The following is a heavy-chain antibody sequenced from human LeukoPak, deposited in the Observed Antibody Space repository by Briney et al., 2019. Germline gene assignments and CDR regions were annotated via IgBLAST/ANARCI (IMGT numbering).Heavy chain of an antibody. J-gene: IGHJ4*02. D-gene: IGHD2-2*01. V-gene: IGHV3-48*03. CDR1: GFTFSSYE. Sequence: GGSLRLSCAASGFTFSSYEMNWVRQAPGKGLEWVSYISSSGSTIYYADSVKGRFTISRDNAKNSLYLQMNSLRAEDTAVYYCAREGVFCSSTSCYSPHRRGQGTLVTVSS. CDR3: AREGVFCSSTSCYSPHR. CDR2: ISSSGSTI.